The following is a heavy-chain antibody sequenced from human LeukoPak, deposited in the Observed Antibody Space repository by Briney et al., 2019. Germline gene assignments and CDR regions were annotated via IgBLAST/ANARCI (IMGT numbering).Heavy chain of an antibody. D-gene: IGHD6-13*01. CDR1: GFTFSSYA. CDR3: AREAYSSSWYSFIYYYYYMDV. CDR2: ISYDGSNK. Sequence: GGSLRLSCAAPGFTFSSYAMHWVRQAPGKGLEWVAVISYDGSNKYYADSVKGRFTTSRDNSKNTLYLQMNRLRAEDTAVYYCAREAYSSSWYSFIYYYYYMDVWGKGTTVTVSS. J-gene: IGHJ6*03. V-gene: IGHV3-30*04.